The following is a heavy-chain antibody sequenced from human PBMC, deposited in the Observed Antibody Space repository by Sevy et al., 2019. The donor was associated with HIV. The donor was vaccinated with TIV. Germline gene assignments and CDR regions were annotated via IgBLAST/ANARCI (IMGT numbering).Heavy chain of an antibody. CDR1: RFTFNTYW. CDR2: IKEDGSAK. D-gene: IGHD1-26*01. CDR3: ARDSPGYGGYNY. V-gene: IGHV3-7*01. Sequence: GGSLRLSCAASRFTFNTYWMSWVRQAPGKGLEWVGNIKEDGSAKYYADSVKGRFTISRDKAKNSRYLQMNSLRVEDTAVYYCARDSPGYGGYNYWGQGTLVTVSS. J-gene: IGHJ4*02.